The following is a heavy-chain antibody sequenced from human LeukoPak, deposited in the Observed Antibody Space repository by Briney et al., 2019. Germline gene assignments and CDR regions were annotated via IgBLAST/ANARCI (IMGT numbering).Heavy chain of an antibody. J-gene: IGHJ4*02. CDR3: ARGYRQYYFDY. CDR2: IYYSGST. CDR1: GGSISSGDYY. V-gene: IGHV4-61*08. Sequence: PSETLSLTCTVSGGSISSGDYYWSWIRQPPGKRLEWIGYIYYSGSTKYNPSLKSRVTVSLDTSKKQFSLNLSSVTAADTAVYYCARGYRQYYFDYWGQGTLVTVSS. D-gene: IGHD3-22*01.